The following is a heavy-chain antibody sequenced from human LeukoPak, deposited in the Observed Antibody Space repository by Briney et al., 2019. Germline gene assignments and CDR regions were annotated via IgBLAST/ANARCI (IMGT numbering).Heavy chain of an antibody. V-gene: IGHV4-4*02. CDR1: GGSISGTTNW. J-gene: IGHJ6*03. Sequence: PSETLSLTCAVSGGSISGTTNWWSWVRQPPGKGLEWIGEINHSGSTNYNPSLKSRVTISVDTSKNQFSLKLSSVTAADTAVYYCARLNKNDSGSYRFGKKKRGYMDVWGKGTTVTISS. CDR3: ARLNKNDSGSYRFGKKKRGYMDV. D-gene: IGHD3-10*01. CDR2: INHSGST.